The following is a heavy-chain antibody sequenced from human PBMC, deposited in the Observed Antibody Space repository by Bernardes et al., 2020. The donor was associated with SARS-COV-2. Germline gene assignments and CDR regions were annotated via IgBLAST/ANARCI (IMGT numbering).Heavy chain of an antibody. CDR3: ARGGYCSTANCYGRGHHKYYGLDV. Sequence: ASVKVSCKTSGYTFINYGISWVRQVHGRGFEWMGWISPYDDNTRYADSLQGRVSLTTDISGRTAHMVLRGLRSDDTAVYFCARGGYCSTANCYGRGHHKYYGLDVWGQGTSVIVS. J-gene: IGHJ6*02. CDR2: ISPYDDNT. CDR1: GYTFINYG. V-gene: IGHV1-18*01. D-gene: IGHD2-2*01.